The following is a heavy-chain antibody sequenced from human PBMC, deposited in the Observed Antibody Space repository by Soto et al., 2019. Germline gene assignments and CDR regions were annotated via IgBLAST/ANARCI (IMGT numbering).Heavy chain of an antibody. CDR2: IYYSGST. CDR1: GGSISSGGYY. D-gene: IGHD3-10*01. CDR3: ARVRRGLWFGEPNAFDI. Sequence: SETLSLTCTVSGGSISSGGYYWSWIRQHPGKGLEWIGYIYYSGSTYYNPSLKSRVTISVDTSKNQFSLKLSSVTAADTAVYYCARVRRGLWFGEPNAFDIWGQGTMVTVSS. J-gene: IGHJ3*02. V-gene: IGHV4-31*03.